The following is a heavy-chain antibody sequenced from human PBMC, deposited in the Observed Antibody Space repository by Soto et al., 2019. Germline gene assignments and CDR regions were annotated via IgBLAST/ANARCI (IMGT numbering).Heavy chain of an antibody. V-gene: IGHV1-3*01. CDR2: INAGNGKT. Sequence: ASVKVSCKASGYTFTSYAMHWVRQAPGQRLEWMGWINAGNGKTKYSQKFQGRVTSTRDTSGSTAYMELSSLRSEDTAVYYCARVLYSSSFDHGYFDYWGQGTLVTVSS. CDR3: ARVLYSSSFDHGYFDY. J-gene: IGHJ4*02. D-gene: IGHD6-6*01. CDR1: GYTFTSYA.